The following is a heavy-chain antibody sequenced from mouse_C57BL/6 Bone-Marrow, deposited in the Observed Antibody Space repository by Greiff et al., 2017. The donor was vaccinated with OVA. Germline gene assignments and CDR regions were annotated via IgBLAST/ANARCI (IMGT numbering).Heavy chain of an antibody. CDR1: GYTFTSYW. J-gene: IGHJ4*01. CDR3: ARGGAIYDGYYDAMDY. D-gene: IGHD2-3*01. V-gene: IGHV1-53*01. CDR2: INPSNGGT. Sequence: QVQLQQPGTELVKPGASVKLSCKASGYTFTSYWMHWVKQRPGQGLEWIGNINPSNGGTNYNEKFKSKATLTVDKSSSTAYMQLSSLTSEDSAVYYCARGGAIYDGYYDAMDYWGQGTSVTVSS.